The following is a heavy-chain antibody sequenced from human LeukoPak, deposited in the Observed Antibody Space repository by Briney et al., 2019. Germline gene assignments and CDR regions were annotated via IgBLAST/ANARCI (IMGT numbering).Heavy chain of an antibody. CDR1: GASISSYY. V-gene: IGHV4-59*01. CDR2: IYYSGST. CDR3: ASGPYPAAGTDHQFDY. D-gene: IGHD6-13*01. Sequence: PSETLSLTCIVSGASISSYYWSWIRQPPGKGLEWIGYIYYSGSTKYNPSLKSRVTISVDTSKNQFSLKVSSVTAEDTAVYNCASGPYPAAGTDHQFDYWGQGTLVTVSS. J-gene: IGHJ4*02.